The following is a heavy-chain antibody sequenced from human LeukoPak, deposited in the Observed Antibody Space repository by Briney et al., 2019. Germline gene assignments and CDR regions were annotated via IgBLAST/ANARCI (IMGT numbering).Heavy chain of an antibody. CDR2: ITTTGDRI. CDR3: AELGITMIGGV. D-gene: IGHD3-10*02. J-gene: IGHJ6*04. CDR1: GFSFGRYE. V-gene: IGHV3-48*03. Sequence: GGSLRLSCLASGFSFGRYEMNWVRQAPGKGLEWIAYITTTGDRIQYADSVKGRFTISRDNTKNSLYLQMNSLRAEDTAVYYCAELGITMIGGVWGKGTTVTISS.